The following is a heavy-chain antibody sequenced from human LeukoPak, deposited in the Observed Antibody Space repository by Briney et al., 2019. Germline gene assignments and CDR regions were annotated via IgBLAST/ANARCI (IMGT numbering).Heavy chain of an antibody. Sequence: SVKVSCKASGGTFSSYAISWVRQAPGHGLGWMGRIIPILGIANYAQKFQGRVTITADKSTSTAYMELSSLRSEDTAVYYCAKNTGSSGDRADFDPWGQGTLVTVSS. CDR1: GGTFSSYA. D-gene: IGHD6-6*01. CDR2: IIPILGIA. V-gene: IGHV1-69*04. J-gene: IGHJ5*02. CDR3: AKNTGSSGDRADFDP.